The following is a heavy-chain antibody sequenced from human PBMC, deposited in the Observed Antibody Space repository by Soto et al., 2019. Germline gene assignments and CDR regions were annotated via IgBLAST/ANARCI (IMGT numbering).Heavy chain of an antibody. D-gene: IGHD3-3*01. V-gene: IGHV5-51*01. Sequence: ELQLLQSAAEVKKPGESLRISCEGFGYSFTTYWIGWVRQMPGKGVEWMGIIYPPNSETIYSPSFEGRVTISVDKSINTAFVQWISLEASDTAMYYCARHVASDRWSYFDNWGQGTLVSVSS. CDR1: GYSFTTYW. J-gene: IGHJ4*02. CDR3: ARHVASDRWSYFDN. CDR2: IYPPNSET.